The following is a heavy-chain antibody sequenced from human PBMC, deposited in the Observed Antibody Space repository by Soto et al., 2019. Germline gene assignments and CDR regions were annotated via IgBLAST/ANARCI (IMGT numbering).Heavy chain of an antibody. CDR2: IIPNIGTT. CDR1: GGTFSSYA. V-gene: IGHV1-2*04. CDR3: ARDLRYSYGSNYGMDV. J-gene: IGHJ6*02. D-gene: IGHD5-18*01. Sequence: GASVKVSCKASGGTFSSYAISWVRQAPGQGLEWMGGIIPNIGTTNFAQKFQGWVTITRDTSISTAYMELSRLRSDDTAVYYCARDLRYSYGSNYGMDVWGQGTTVTVSS.